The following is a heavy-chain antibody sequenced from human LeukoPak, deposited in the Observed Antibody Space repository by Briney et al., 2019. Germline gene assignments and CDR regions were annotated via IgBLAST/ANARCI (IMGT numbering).Heavy chain of an antibody. D-gene: IGHD4-23*01. CDR1: GYTFTGYY. CDR3: ARAPGDGGNPFDY. Sequence: GASVKVSCRASGYTFTGYYMHWVRQAPGQGLEWMGWINPNSGGTNYAQKFQGRVTMTRDTSISTAYMELSSLRSEDTAVYYCARAPGDGGNPFDYWGQGTLVTVSS. CDR2: INPNSGGT. V-gene: IGHV1-2*02. J-gene: IGHJ4*02.